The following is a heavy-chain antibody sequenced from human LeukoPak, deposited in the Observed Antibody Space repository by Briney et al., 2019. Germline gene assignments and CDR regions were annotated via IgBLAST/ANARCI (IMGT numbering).Heavy chain of an antibody. Sequence: SGTLSLTCAVSSGSISSRNWWTWVRQPPGKGLEWIGEIYHSGSTNYNPSLKSRVTISVDKSKNQFSLKLMSVSAADTALYFCARHQTFDYWGQGTLVTVSS. CDR2: IYHSGST. CDR3: ARHQTFDY. J-gene: IGHJ4*02. CDR1: SGSISSRNW. V-gene: IGHV4-4*02.